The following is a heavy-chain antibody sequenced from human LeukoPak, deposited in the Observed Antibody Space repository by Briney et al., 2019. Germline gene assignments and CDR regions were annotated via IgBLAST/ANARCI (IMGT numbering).Heavy chain of an antibody. CDR1: GGSISSYY. D-gene: IGHD2-8*02. CDR3: ASSFYWGATHFFDY. V-gene: IGHV4-59*01. Sequence: PSETLSLTCTVSGGSISSYYWSWIRQPPGKGLEWIGYIYYSGSTNYNPSLKSRVTISVDTSKNQFSLKLSSVTAADTAVYYCASSFYWGATHFFDYWGQGTLVTVSS. J-gene: IGHJ4*02. CDR2: IYYSGST.